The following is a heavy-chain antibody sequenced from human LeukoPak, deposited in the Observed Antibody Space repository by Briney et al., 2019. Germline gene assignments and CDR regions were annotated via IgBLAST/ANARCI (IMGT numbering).Heavy chain of an antibody. CDR2: IYYSGST. V-gene: IGHV4-39*01. CDR1: VGGTRSSSYY. D-gene: IGHD6-19*01. Sequence: SETLSLTCTLSVGGTRSSSYYWGWVRQPPGKGLEWIGSIYYSGSTYYNPSLKSRVTISVDTSKNQFSLKLSSVPAAATPVYRFASGGWGFSVAGRCHWNYWGQGTLVTVSS. J-gene: IGHJ4*02. CDR3: ASGGWGFSVAGRCHWNY.